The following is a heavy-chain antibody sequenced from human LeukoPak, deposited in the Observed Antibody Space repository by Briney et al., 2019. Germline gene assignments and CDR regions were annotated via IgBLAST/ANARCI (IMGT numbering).Heavy chain of an antibody. CDR3: ARVRYSDVLTGYYGDGYFDY. CDR1: GGSFSGYY. Sequence: PSETLSLTCAVYGGSFSGYYWSWIRQPPGKGLEWIGEINHSGSPNYNPSLKSRVTISVDTSKNQFSLKLSSVTAADTAVYYCARVRYSDVLTGYYGDGYFDYWGQGTLVTVSS. D-gene: IGHD3-9*01. V-gene: IGHV4-34*01. CDR2: INHSGSP. J-gene: IGHJ4*02.